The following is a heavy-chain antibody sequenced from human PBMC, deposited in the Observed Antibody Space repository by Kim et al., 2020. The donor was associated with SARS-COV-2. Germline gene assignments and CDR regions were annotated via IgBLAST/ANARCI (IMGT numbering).Heavy chain of an antibody. Sequence: GGSLRLSCEACGFTFSSYAMNWVRQAPGKGLEWVAIIWYDERNKYYADSVRGRFTISRDNSKNTVYLQMNSLRPEDTALYYCAKDIASAATDYYYGLDVWGQGTTVTVSS. CDR2: IWYDERNK. D-gene: IGHD6-13*01. CDR1: GFTFSSYA. J-gene: IGHJ6*02. V-gene: IGHV3-33*06. CDR3: AKDIASAATDYYYGLDV.